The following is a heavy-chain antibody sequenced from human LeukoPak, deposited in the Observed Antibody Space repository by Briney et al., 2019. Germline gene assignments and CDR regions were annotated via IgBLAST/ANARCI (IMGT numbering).Heavy chain of an antibody. CDR3: VRDGGFYYTGSHNSWFDP. D-gene: IGHD2-15*01. CDR1: GFSISSVDC. Sequence: SETLSLTCIVSGFSISSVDCWGWIPQPPGKGLEWIGSISNRGSPYYNPSLKSRVTMSVDTPNNQFSLRLSPVAAADTAVYYCVRDGGFYYTGSHNSWFDPWGQGTLVTVSS. CDR2: ISNRGSP. J-gene: IGHJ5*02. V-gene: IGHV4-38-2*02.